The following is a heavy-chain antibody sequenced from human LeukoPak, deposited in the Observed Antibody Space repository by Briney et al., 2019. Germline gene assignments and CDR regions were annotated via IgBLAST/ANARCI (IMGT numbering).Heavy chain of an antibody. CDR3: ARDVSSGWYGDYFDY. CDR2: ISSSGSTI. D-gene: IGHD6-19*01. J-gene: IGHJ4*02. Sequence: PGGSLRLSCAASGFTFSSYWMTWVRQAPGKGLEWVSYISSSGSTIYYADSVKGRFTISRDNAKNSLYLQMNSLRAEDTAVYYCARDVSSGWYGDYFDYWGQGTLVTVSS. CDR1: GFTFSSYW. V-gene: IGHV3-48*04.